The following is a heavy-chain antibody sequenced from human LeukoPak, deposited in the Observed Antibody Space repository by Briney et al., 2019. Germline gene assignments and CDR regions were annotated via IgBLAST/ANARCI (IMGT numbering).Heavy chain of an antibody. D-gene: IGHD3-10*01. J-gene: IGHJ5*02. Sequence: PGRSLRLSCAASGFTFSSYAMHWVRQAPGKGLEWVAVISYDGSNKYYADSVKGRFTISRDNATNTLYLQMNSLRAEDTAVYYCARAIWFGELFDWLDPWGQGTLVTVSS. CDR3: ARAIWFGELFDWLDP. CDR1: GFTFSSYA. V-gene: IGHV3-30*04. CDR2: ISYDGSNK.